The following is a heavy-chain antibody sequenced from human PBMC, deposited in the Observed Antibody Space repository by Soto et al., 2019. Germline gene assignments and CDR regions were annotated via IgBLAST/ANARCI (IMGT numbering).Heavy chain of an antibody. Sequence: GGSLRLSCAASGFTFSDYYMTWIRQAPGKGLEWVSYISGRSGYTKYADSGKGRFTISRDNANNSLYLQMNSLRAEDTAVYYCARRAVTTMNTRIYNWFDPWGQGTLVTVSS. J-gene: IGHJ5*02. CDR2: ISGRSGYT. V-gene: IGHV3-11*06. CDR3: ARRAVTTMNTRIYNWFDP. D-gene: IGHD4-17*01. CDR1: GFTFSDYY.